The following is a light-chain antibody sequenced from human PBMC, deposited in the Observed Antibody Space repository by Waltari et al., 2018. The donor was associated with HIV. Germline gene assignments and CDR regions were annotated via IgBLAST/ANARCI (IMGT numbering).Light chain of an antibody. Sequence: VLTQSPGTLSFSPGEKVTLSCRASQTVSENYLAWYQHKAGQAPRLVIYGASSRATGTPDKFSGSGSGTDFTLTISRLEPADSAVYYCQQYGSLPRTFGQGTKLEIK. V-gene: IGKV3-20*01. CDR3: QQYGSLPRT. CDR2: GAS. J-gene: IGKJ2*01. CDR1: QTVSENY.